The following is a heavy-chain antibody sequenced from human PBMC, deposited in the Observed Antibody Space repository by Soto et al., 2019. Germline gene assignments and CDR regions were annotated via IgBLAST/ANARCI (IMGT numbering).Heavy chain of an antibody. V-gene: IGHV3-33*01. CDR3: ARDRAGVGYNIDV. CDR2: IWKDGSER. D-gene: IGHD5-12*01. CDR1: GFTFRSYG. J-gene: IGHJ6*02. Sequence: QVQLVESGGGVVQPGRSLRLSCAASGFTFRSYGMHWVRQAPGKGLEGVAVIWKDGSERYYADSVKGRFTISRDNAKNTLDLQMTGLRAEETAVYYCARDRAGVGYNIDVWGQGTTVTVSS.